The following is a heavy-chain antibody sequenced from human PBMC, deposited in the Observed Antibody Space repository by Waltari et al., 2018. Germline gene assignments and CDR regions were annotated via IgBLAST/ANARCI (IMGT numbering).Heavy chain of an antibody. D-gene: IGHD3-22*01. CDR1: GGSISSYY. J-gene: IGHJ4*02. V-gene: IGHV4-59*01. CDR2: IYYSGST. Sequence: QVQLQESGPGLVKPSETLSLTCTVSGGSISSYYWSWIRQPPGKGLAWIGYIYYSGSTNYNPSLKSRVTISVDTSKNQFSLKLSSVTAADTAVYYCARATRYYDSSGYYYQGSRAFDYWGQGTLVTVSS. CDR3: ARATRYYDSSGYYYQGSRAFDY.